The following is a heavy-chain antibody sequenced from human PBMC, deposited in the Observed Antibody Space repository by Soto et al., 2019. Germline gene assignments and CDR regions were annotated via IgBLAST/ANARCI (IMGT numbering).Heavy chain of an antibody. D-gene: IGHD2-2*01. CDR3: AREGTRYCSTTSCLLYDY. J-gene: IGHJ4*02. CDR2: ISTDGSNK. Sequence: PGGSLRLSCAASGFTFSSFPLHWVRQAPGKGLEWVAVISTDGSNKYHADSVKGRFTISRDNSKNTLFLQMNSLRAEDTAMYYCAREGTRYCSTTSCLLYDYWGQGTLVTVSS. CDR1: GFTFSSFP. V-gene: IGHV3-30-3*01.